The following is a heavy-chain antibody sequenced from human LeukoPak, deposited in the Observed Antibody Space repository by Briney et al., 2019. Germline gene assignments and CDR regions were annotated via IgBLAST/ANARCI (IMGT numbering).Heavy chain of an antibody. Sequence: SETLSLTCTVSGGSLSSYYWSWIRQPPGKGLEWIGYIYYSGSTNYNPSLKSRVTISVDTSKNQFSLKLSSVTAADTAVYYCARGLVGATTLYYYYMDVWGKGTTVTVSS. V-gene: IGHV4-59*01. CDR1: GGSLSSYY. CDR2: IYYSGST. CDR3: ARGLVGATTLYYYYMDV. J-gene: IGHJ6*03. D-gene: IGHD1-26*01.